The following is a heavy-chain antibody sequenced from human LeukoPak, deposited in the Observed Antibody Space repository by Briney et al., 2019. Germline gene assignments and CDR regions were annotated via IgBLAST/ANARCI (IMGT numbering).Heavy chain of an antibody. D-gene: IGHD5-18*01. CDR2: ISSSGIYI. CDR1: GFTFSRYS. Sequence: GGSLRLSCAASGFTFSRYSMHWVRQAPGKGLEWVSSISSSGIYIYYADSVEGRFTISRDNAKNSLYLQMNSLRAEDTALYYCARDATTQVGYVYMDVWGKGTTVTISS. J-gene: IGHJ6*03. CDR3: ARDATTQVGYVYMDV. V-gene: IGHV3-21*01.